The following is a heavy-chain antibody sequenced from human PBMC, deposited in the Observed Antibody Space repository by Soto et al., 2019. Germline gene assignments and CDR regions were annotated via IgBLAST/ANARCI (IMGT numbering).Heavy chain of an antibody. J-gene: IGHJ6*03. Sequence: WRLILKTTGKGLEWIGYIYFSEITNYNPSLKSRVTISVDSSKDQFSLKLTSVTAADTAVYYCARLLPGFDILTSFYYYYYMDFWGKGTTVTVSS. D-gene: IGHD3-9*01. CDR2: IYFSEIT. V-gene: IGHV4-59*08. CDR3: ARLLPGFDILTSFYYYYYMDF.